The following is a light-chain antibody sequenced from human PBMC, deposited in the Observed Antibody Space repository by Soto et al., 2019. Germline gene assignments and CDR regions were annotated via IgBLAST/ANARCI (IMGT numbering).Light chain of an antibody. J-gene: IGKJ1*01. CDR3: QQYGSSTWT. V-gene: IGKV1-12*01. CDR2: SAS. CDR1: QGINKW. Sequence: DIQMTQSPSSVSASVGDRVTITCRASQGINKWLAWYQQKPGTAPKLLIYSASSLQSGVPSRFSGSGSGTDFTLTISSLQPEDFAVYYCQQYGSSTWTFGQGTKVEIK.